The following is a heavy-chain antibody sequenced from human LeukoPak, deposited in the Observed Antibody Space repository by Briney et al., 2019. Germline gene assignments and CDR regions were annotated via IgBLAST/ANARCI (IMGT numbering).Heavy chain of an antibody. CDR2: IYTSGST. J-gene: IGHJ4*02. V-gene: IGHV4-4*07. Sequence: SETLSLTCTVSGGSINSYYWRWVRQPAGKGLEWIGRIYTSGSTDYNPSLKSRVTMSVDTSKNQFSLKLTSVTAADTAVYYCARAQSSSWYIDCWGQGTLVTVSS. CDR1: GGSINSYY. CDR3: ARAQSSSWYIDC. D-gene: IGHD6-13*01.